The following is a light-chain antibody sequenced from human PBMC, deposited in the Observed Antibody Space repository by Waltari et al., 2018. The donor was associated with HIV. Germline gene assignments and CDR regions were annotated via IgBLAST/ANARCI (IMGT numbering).Light chain of an antibody. Sequence: DIQLTQSPSFLSASVGDRVTITCRASQGISSYLAWYQQKPGKAPKLLIYATTTLQSGVPARFSGSGSVTEFNLTISILQPEDFATYYCQQFHTFGPGTNLEIK. J-gene: IGKJ2*01. CDR3: QQFHT. CDR2: ATT. V-gene: IGKV1-9*01. CDR1: QGISSY.